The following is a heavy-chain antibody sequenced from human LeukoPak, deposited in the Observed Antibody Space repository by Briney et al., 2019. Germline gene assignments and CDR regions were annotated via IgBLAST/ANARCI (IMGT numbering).Heavy chain of an antibody. Sequence: GRSLRLSCAASGFTFSSYGMHWVRQAPGKGLEWVAVIWYDGSNKYYADSVKGRFTISRDNSKNTLYLQMNSLRAEDTAVYYCARGAAATDPDYWGQGTLVTVSS. J-gene: IGHJ4*02. CDR2: IWYDGSNK. V-gene: IGHV3-33*01. D-gene: IGHD2-15*01. CDR1: GFTFSSYG. CDR3: ARGAAATDPDY.